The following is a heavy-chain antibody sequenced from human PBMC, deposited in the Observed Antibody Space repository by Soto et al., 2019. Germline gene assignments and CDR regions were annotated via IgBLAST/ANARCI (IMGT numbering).Heavy chain of an antibody. CDR3: ARAGIAYCSSTTCYLYYYAMDV. CDR1: GYSVTSYY. D-gene: IGHD2-2*01. J-gene: IGHJ6*02. Sequence: ASVKVSCKASGYSVTSYYMHWVRQAPGQGLEWMGIINPNSGSTTYAQKFQGRATITRDTSTSTVYMELTSLTSGDTAVYYCARAGIAYCSSTTCYLYYYAMDVWGQGTTVTVSS. CDR2: INPNSGST. V-gene: IGHV1-46*01.